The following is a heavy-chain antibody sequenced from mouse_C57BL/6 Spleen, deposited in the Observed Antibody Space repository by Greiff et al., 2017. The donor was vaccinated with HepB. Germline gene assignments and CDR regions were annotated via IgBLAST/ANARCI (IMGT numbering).Heavy chain of an antibody. CDR1: GFSFNTYA. V-gene: IGHV10-1*01. CDR3: VRIYDGYPYYAMDY. Sequence: EVKLMESGGGLVQPKGSLKLSCAASGFSFNTYAMNWVRQAPGKGLEWVARIRSKSNNYATYYADSVKDRFTISRDDSESMLYLQMNNLKTEDTAMYYCVRIYDGYPYYAMDYWGQGTSVTVSS. D-gene: IGHD2-3*01. CDR2: IRSKSNNYAT. J-gene: IGHJ4*01.